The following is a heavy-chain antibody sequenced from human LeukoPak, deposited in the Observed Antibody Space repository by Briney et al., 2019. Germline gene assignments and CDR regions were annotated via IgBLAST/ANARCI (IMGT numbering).Heavy chain of an antibody. V-gene: IGHV3-30*02. D-gene: IGHD6-13*01. CDR3: TRRPYSSSWYYFDF. CDR2: IRYDGTEK. Sequence: GGSLRLSCAASGFSFSDYGMHWVRQAPGKGLEWVAFIRYDGTEKYYADSVKGRFTISRDNAKNSLYLQMSSLRVEDTAVYYRTRRPYSSSWYYFDFWGQGTLVTVSS. J-gene: IGHJ4*02. CDR1: GFSFSDYG.